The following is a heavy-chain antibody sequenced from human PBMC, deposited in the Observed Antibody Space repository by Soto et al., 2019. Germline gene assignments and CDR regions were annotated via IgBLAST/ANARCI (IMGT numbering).Heavy chain of an antibody. V-gene: IGHV1-2*02. D-gene: IGHD6-6*01. Sequence: ASVKVSCKASGYTFTGYYMHWVRQAPGQGLEWMGWINPNSGGTNYAQKFQGRVTMTRDTSISTAYMELSRLRSDDTAVYYCAVGYRLEARPGAFDIWGQGTMVTVSS. CDR2: INPNSGGT. CDR1: GYTFTGYY. J-gene: IGHJ3*02. CDR3: AVGYRLEARPGAFDI.